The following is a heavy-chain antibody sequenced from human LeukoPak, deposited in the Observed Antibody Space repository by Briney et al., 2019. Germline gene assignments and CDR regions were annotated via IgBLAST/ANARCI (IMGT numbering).Heavy chain of an antibody. CDR2: ICGTCGGT. V-gene: IGHV3-23*01. J-gene: IGHJ4*02. CDR3: AKDSAGSGGHDFDF. D-gene: IGHD1-26*01. CDR1: GFTFSTYA. Sequence: GGSLRLSCAASGFTFSTYAMHWVRQAPRKGLEWVSYICGTCGGTKYADSVKGRFTISRDNSKNTLYLQMNSLTVEDTAVYYRAKDSAGSGGHDFDFWGQAIVLTVSS.